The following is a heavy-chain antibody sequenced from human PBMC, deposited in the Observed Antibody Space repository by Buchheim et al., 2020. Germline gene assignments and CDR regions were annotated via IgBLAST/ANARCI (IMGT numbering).Heavy chain of an antibody. V-gene: IGHV1-69*12. CDR1: GGTFSSYA. D-gene: IGHD1-26*01. Sequence: QVQLVQSGAEVKKPGSSVKVSCKASGGTFSSYAISWVRQAPGQGLEWMGGIIPIFGTANYAQKFQGRVTITADESTRTAYMELSSLRSEDTAVYYCARDKFSHSGSPLAPEYYFDYWGQGTL. CDR3: ARDKFSHSGSPLAPEYYFDY. CDR2: IIPIFGTA. J-gene: IGHJ4*02.